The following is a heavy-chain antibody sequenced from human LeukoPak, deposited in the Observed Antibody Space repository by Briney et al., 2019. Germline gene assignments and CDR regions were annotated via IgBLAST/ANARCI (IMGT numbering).Heavy chain of an antibody. J-gene: IGHJ4*02. Sequence: ASVKVSCKASGGTFSNYAISWVRQAPGQGLEWMGIINPSGGSTSYAQKFQGRVTMTRDTSTSTVYMELSSLRSEDTAVYYCARGPMAYFDYWGQGTLVTVSS. D-gene: IGHD3-10*01. CDR2: INPSGGST. CDR3: ARGPMAYFDY. CDR1: GGTFSNYA. V-gene: IGHV1-46*01.